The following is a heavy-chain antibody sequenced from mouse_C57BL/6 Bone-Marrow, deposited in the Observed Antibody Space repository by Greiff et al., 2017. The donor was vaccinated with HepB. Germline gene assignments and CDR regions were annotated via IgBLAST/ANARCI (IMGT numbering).Heavy chain of an antibody. V-gene: IGHV5-17*01. J-gene: IGHJ3*01. CDR3: ARPDGYYVSWFAY. Sequence: EVKLVESGGGLVKPGGSLKLSCAASGFTFSDYGMHWVRQAPEKGLEWVAYISSGSSTIYYADTVQGRFTISRDNAKNTLFLQMTSLRSEDTAMYYCARPDGYYVSWFAYWGQGTLVTVSA. CDR2: ISSGSSTI. CDR1: GFTFSDYG. D-gene: IGHD2-3*01.